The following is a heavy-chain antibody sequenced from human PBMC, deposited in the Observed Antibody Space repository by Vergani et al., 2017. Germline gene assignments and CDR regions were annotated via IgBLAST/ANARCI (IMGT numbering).Heavy chain of an antibody. D-gene: IGHD2-8*01. CDR2: IYYSGRT. J-gene: IGHJ6*02. CDR1: GGSISSYY. CDR3: ARVGCTNGVCYPDYYYYGMDV. V-gene: IGHV4-59*01. Sequence: QVQLQESGPGLVKPSETLSLTCTVSGGSISSYYWSWLRQPPGKELEWIGDIYYSGRTYYNPSLKSRVTISVDTAKNQFSLKLSSVTAADTAVYYCARVGCTNGVCYPDYYYYGMDVWGQGTTVTVSS.